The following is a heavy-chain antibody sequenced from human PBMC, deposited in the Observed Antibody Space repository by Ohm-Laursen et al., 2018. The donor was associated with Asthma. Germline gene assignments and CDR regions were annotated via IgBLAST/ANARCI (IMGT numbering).Heavy chain of an antibody. V-gene: IGHV3-7*01. Sequence: GSLRLSCAASEFTFRLSWMSWVRQAPGKGLEWVATTNQHGSETYYVDSVRGRFTISRDNTLDALYLQMDSLRGEDTAVYFCARDSGATFDLWGQGTLVSVGS. J-gene: IGHJ4*02. CDR3: ARDSGATFDL. CDR1: EFTFRLSW. CDR2: TNQHGSET. D-gene: IGHD6-25*01.